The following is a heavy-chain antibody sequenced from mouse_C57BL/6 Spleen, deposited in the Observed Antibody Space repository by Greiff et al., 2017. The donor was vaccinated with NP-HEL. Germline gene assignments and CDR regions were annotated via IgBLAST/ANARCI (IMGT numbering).Heavy chain of an antibody. D-gene: IGHD1-1*01. V-gene: IGHV1-69*01. CDR3: ARAGTTGV. Sequence: QVQLQQPGAELVMPGASVKLSCKASGYTFTSYWMHWVQQRPGQGLEWIGVIDPSDSSTNYNHKFTGKSTLTVDKSSSTAYMQLSSLTSEDSAVYDCARAGTTGVWGQGTLVTVAA. J-gene: IGHJ3*01. CDR1: GYTFTSYW. CDR2: IDPSDSST.